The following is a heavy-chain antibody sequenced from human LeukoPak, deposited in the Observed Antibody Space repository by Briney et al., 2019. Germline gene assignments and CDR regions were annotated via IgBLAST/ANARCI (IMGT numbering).Heavy chain of an antibody. Sequence: ASVKVSCKASGGTFSSYAISWVRQAPGQGLEWMGGIIPIFGTANYAQKFQGRVTITADESTSTAYMELSSLRSEDTAVYYCASRGDSTVTTDYFDYWGQGTLVTVSS. D-gene: IGHD4-17*01. CDR1: GGTFSSYA. J-gene: IGHJ4*02. V-gene: IGHV1-69*13. CDR2: IIPIFGTA. CDR3: ASRGDSTVTTDYFDY.